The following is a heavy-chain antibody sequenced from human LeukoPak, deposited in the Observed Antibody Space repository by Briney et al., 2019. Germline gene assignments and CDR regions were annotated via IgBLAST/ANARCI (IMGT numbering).Heavy chain of an antibody. V-gene: IGHV4-59*01. CDR3: ASSIVVVTAGEYFQH. J-gene: IGHJ1*01. Sequence: SETLSLTCTVSGGPISSYYWSWIRQPPGKGLEWIGYIYYSGSTNYNPSPKSRVTISVDTSKNQFSLKLSSVTAADTAVYYCASSIVVVTAGEYFQHWGQGTLVTVSS. D-gene: IGHD2-21*02. CDR2: IYYSGST. CDR1: GGPISSYY.